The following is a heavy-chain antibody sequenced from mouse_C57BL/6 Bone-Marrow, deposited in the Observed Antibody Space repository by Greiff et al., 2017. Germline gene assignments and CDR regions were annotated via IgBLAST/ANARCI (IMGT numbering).Heavy chain of an antibody. D-gene: IGHD1-1*02. CDR3: AREGYPYGHAMDY. Sequence: VQLQQSGAELVRPGTSVKVSCKASGYAFTNYLIEWVKQRPGQGLEWIGVINPGSGGTNYNEKFKGKATLTADKSSSTAYMQLSSLTSEDSAVYFCAREGYPYGHAMDYWGQGTSVTVSS. CDR2: INPGSGGT. CDR1: GYAFTNYL. J-gene: IGHJ4*01. V-gene: IGHV1-54*01.